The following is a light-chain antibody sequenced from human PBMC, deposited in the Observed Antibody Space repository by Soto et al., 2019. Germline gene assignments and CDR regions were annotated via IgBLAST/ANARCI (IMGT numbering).Light chain of an antibody. CDR3: QAYNKWPLT. J-gene: IGKJ4*01. CDR1: QTVSNN. V-gene: IGKV3-15*01. CDR2: FAS. Sequence: EIVMTQSPATLSVSPGEKATLSCRASQTVSNNLAWYQQKPGQDPRLLIYFASTRATGIPARFSGSGSGTEFTLTISSLQAEDFAVYYCQAYNKWPLTFGGGTKVETK.